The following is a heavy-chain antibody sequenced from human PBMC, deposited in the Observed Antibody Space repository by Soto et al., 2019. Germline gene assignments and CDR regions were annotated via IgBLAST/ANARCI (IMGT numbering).Heavy chain of an antibody. CDR2: TSGSGGST. J-gene: IGHJ5*02. Sequence: PGGSLRLSCAASGFTFSSYAMSWVRQAPGKGLEWVSATSGSGGSTYYADSVKGRFTISRDNSKNTLYLQMNSLRAEDTAVYYCAKALLWSGEDNWFDPWGQGTLVTVSS. D-gene: IGHD3-10*01. V-gene: IGHV3-23*01. CDR3: AKALLWSGEDNWFDP. CDR1: GFTFSSYA.